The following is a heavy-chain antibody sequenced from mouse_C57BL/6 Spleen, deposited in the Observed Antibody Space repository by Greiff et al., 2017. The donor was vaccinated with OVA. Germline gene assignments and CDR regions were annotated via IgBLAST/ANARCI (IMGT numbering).Heavy chain of an antibody. J-gene: IGHJ4*01. Sequence: EVQVVESGGGLVKPGGSLKLSCAASGFTFSDYGMHWVRQDPEKGLEWVAYISSGSSTIYYADTVKGRCTISRDNAKNTLFLQLTSLRSEDTAMYYCARQNYPYAMDYWGQGTSVTVSS. CDR3: ARQNYPYAMDY. CDR2: ISSGSSTI. CDR1: GFTFSDYG. V-gene: IGHV5-17*01. D-gene: IGHD1-1*02.